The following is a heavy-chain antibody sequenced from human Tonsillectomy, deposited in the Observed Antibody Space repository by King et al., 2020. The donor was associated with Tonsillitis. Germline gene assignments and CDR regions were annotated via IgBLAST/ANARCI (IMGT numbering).Heavy chain of an antibody. J-gene: IGHJ3*02. CDR2: IYSGGST. Sequence: VQLVESGGGLVQPGGSLRLSCAASGFTVSSNYMSWVRQAPGKGLEWVSIIYSGGSTYYADSVKGRFTISRDNSKNTLYLQMNSLRAEDTAVYYCAREKRLVQGAFDNWGQGTMVTVSS. CDR1: GFTVSSNY. D-gene: IGHD6-13*01. CDR3: AREKRLVQGAFDN. V-gene: IGHV3-66*01.